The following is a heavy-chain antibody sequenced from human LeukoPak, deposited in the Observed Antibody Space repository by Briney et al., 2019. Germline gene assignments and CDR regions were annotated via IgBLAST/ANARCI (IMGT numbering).Heavy chain of an antibody. Sequence: SGGSLRHSCVASGFTFRTYWMNWFRRAPGKGLEWVGNINHDGGEVNYVDSVKGRFTISRDNAKDSLYLQMNSLRAEDTAVYYCANQEDGYWTFDYWGQGTLVTVSS. CDR1: GFTFRTYW. D-gene: IGHD3-22*01. J-gene: IGHJ4*02. V-gene: IGHV3-7*03. CDR3: ANQEDGYWTFDY. CDR2: INHDGGEV.